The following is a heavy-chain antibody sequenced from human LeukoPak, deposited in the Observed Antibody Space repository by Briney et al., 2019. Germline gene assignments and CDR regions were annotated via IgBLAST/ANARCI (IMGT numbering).Heavy chain of an antibody. CDR2: ISGSGGST. V-gene: IGHV3-23*01. Sequence: GGSLRLSCAASGFTFSSYAMSWVRQAAGKGLEWVSAISGSGGSTYYADSVKGRFTISRDNSKNTLYLQMNSLRAEDTAVYYCAKNLGSGSYYNVDYYYYGMDVWGKGTTVTVSS. J-gene: IGHJ6*04. CDR1: GFTFSSYA. CDR3: AKNLGSGSYYNVDYYYYGMDV. D-gene: IGHD3-10*01.